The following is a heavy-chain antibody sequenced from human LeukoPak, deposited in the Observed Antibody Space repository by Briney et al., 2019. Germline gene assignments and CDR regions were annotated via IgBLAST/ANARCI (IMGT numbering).Heavy chain of an antibody. D-gene: IGHD4/OR15-4a*01. CDR1: GFTFSSYG. Sequence: PGGSLRLSCVASGFTFSSYGMHWVRQAPGKGLQWVTFIRYDGSNKYYADSVKGRFTISRDNSKNTLYLQMNSLRAEDTAVYYCARRAGAYSHPYDYWGQGTLVTVSS. CDR2: IRYDGSNK. V-gene: IGHV3-30*02. J-gene: IGHJ4*02. CDR3: ARRAGAYSHPYDY.